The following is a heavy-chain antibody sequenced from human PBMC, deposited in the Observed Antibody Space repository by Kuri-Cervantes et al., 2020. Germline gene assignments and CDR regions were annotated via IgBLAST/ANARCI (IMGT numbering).Heavy chain of an antibody. D-gene: IGHD4-17*01. V-gene: IGHV4-59*12. Sequence: SETLSLTCTVSGGSISSYYWSWIRQPPGKGLEWIGYIYYSGSTNYNPSLKSRVTISVDTSKNHFSLKLTSVTAAGTAVYYCARGRLRGAKSPEYFQHRGQGTLVTVSS. CDR2: IYYSGST. CDR3: ARGRLRGAKSPEYFQH. J-gene: IGHJ1*01. CDR1: GGSISSYY.